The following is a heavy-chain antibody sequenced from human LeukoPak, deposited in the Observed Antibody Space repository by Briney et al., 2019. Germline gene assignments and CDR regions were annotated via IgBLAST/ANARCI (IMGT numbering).Heavy chain of an antibody. CDR3: ASHSSSWYWWFDP. V-gene: IGHV4-59*01. D-gene: IGHD6-13*01. Sequence: SETLSLTCTVSGGSISSYYWSWIRQPPGKGLEWIGYIYYSGSTNYSPSLKSRVTISVDTSKNQFSLKLSSVTAADTAVYYCASHSSSWYWWFDPWGQGTLVTVSS. CDR1: GGSISSYY. CDR2: IYYSGST. J-gene: IGHJ5*02.